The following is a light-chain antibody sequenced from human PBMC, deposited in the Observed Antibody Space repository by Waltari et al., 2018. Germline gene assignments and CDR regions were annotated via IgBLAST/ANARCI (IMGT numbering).Light chain of an antibody. V-gene: IGLV2-14*03. Sequence: QSALTQPASVSGSPGQSITISCTGTSRDVGGYNHVSWYQQRPGKAPRLRIYGVSNRPSGVSNRFAGAKSGNTASLTISGLQAEDEADDYCSSFTSSSTWVFGGGTKLTVL. J-gene: IGLJ3*02. CDR2: GVS. CDR3: SSFTSSSTWV. CDR1: SRDVGGYNH.